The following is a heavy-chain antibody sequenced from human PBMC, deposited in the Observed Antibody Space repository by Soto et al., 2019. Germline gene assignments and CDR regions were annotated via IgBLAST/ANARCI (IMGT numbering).Heavy chain of an antibody. V-gene: IGHV4-61*01. CDR3: ARHYDEDAFDI. J-gene: IGHJ3*02. CDR2: IYYSGST. D-gene: IGHD3-3*01. CDR1: GGSVSSGSYY. Sequence: TSETLSLTCTVSGGSVSSGSYYWSWIRQPPGKGLEWIGYIYYSGSTNYNPSLKSRVTISVDTSKNQFSLKLSSVTAADTAVYYCARHYDEDAFDIWGQGTMVTVSS.